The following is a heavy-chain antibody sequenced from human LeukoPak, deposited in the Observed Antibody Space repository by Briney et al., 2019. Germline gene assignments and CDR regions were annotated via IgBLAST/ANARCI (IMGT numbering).Heavy chain of an antibody. CDR2: ITNKAFGGKA. V-gene: IGHV3-49*04. CDR1: GFTFSNAW. Sequence: PGGSLRLSCAASGFTFSNAWMSWVRQAPGKGLEGVGFITNKAFGGKAEYAASVKGRFTISRDDSRSIAYLQMDNLRTEDTGVYYCTRDEYGVGSNFFDYWGQGTLVTVST. D-gene: IGHD4-17*01. CDR3: TRDEYGVGSNFFDY. J-gene: IGHJ4*02.